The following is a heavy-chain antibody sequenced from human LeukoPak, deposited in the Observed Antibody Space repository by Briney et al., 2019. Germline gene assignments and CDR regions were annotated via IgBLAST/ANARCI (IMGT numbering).Heavy chain of an antibody. D-gene: IGHD1-14*01. CDR1: GFTVSSNY. V-gene: IGHV3-53*01. CDR2: IYSGGST. CDR3: ARDRTRWGTTKYWYFDL. J-gene: IGHJ2*01. Sequence: GGSLRLSCAASGFTVSSNYMSWVRQAPGKGLGWVSVIYSGGSTYYADSVKGRFTISRDNSKNTLYLQMNSLRAEDTAVYYCARDRTRWGTTKYWYFDLWGRSTLVTVSS.